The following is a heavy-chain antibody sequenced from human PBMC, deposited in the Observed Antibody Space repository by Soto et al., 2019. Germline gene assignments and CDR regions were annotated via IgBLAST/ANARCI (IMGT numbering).Heavy chain of an antibody. CDR3: ARETRHFEFGELVGNWFDP. Sequence: QVQLVQSGAEVKKPGSSVKVSCKASGGTFSSYAISWVRQAPGQGLEWMGGIIPIFGTANYAQKYQGRVTITADESTSTAYMELSSLRSDYTAVYYCARETRHFEFGELVGNWFDPWGQGTLVTVSS. CDR1: GGTFSSYA. CDR2: IIPIFGTA. V-gene: IGHV1-69*01. D-gene: IGHD3-10*01. J-gene: IGHJ5*02.